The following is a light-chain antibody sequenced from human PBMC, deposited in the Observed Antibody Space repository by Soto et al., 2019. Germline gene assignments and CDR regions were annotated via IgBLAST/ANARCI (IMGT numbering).Light chain of an antibody. CDR2: EVS. V-gene: IGLV2-14*01. CDR1: SSDVGDYNY. CDR3: SSYTSSGTLE. J-gene: IGLJ2*01. Sequence: QSALTQPASVSGSPGQSITISCTGTSSDVGDYNYVSWYQQHPGKAPKLMIYEVSNRPSGVSNRFSGSKSGNTASLTISGLQAEDEAVYYCSSYTSSGTLEIGGGTKLTVL.